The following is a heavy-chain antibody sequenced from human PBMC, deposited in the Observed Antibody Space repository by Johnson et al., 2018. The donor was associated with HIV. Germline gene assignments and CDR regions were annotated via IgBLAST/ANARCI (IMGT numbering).Heavy chain of an antibody. D-gene: IGHD6-19*01. Sequence: VQLVESGGVVVHPGGSLRLSCETSRFSFDDYATHWVRQPPGKGLEWVSLINWDVDSTHYAFSFTGRFTISRDNSKNSLYLQMNSLRPEDTGLYYCAKDIASGYTNGGTLDIWGQGTMVTVSS. CDR1: RFSFDDYA. CDR3: AKDIASGYTNGGTLDI. CDR2: INWDVDST. V-gene: IGHV3-43D*03. J-gene: IGHJ3*02.